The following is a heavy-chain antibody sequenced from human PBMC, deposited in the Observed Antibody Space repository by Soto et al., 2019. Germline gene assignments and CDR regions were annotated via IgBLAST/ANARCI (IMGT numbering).Heavy chain of an antibody. V-gene: IGHV4-34*01. CDR3: ARGGKITMVRGVIITEGYYFDY. CDR1: GGYFSEYY. Sequence: PSETLSLTFAVYGGYFSEYYWSRIRQTPGKGVAWIGEINHSGSTNYTPSLKSRVTISVDTSKNQFSLKLSSVTAADTAVYYCARGGKITMVRGVIITEGYYFDYWGQGTLVTVS. CDR2: INHSGST. D-gene: IGHD3-10*01. J-gene: IGHJ4*02.